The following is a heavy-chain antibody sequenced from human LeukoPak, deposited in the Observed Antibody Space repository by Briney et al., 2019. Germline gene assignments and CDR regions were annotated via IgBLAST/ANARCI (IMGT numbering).Heavy chain of an antibody. V-gene: IGHV3-15*01. CDR3: TTGTEQQWLSLDY. Sequence: PGGSLRLSCVASGFTLKNAWMSWVRQAPGKGLEWVGRIRSTTDGGTTDYAAPVKGRFTISRDDSKNTLYLQMNSLKTEDTAVYYCTTGTEQQWLSLDYWGQGTLVTVSS. J-gene: IGHJ4*02. CDR1: GFTLKNAW. D-gene: IGHD6-19*01. CDR2: IRSTTDGGTT.